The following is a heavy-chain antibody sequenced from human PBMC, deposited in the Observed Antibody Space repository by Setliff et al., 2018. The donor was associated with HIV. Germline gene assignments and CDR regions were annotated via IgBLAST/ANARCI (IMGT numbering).Heavy chain of an antibody. J-gene: IGHJ4*02. CDR1: GFTFINAW. Sequence: GGSLRLSCAASGFTFINAWMGWVRQAPGKGLEWVGRIKSKADGGATYYAAPVKGRFTISRDDSRNTLYLQMNSLKTEDTAVYYCTTKGRDAYTLEAPGWGQGTLVTVSS. V-gene: IGHV3-15*01. CDR3: TTKGRDAYTLEAPG. D-gene: IGHD2-15*01. CDR2: IKSKADGGAT.